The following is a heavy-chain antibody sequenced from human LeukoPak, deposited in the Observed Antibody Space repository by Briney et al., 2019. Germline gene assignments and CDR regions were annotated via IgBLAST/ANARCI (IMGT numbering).Heavy chain of an antibody. V-gene: IGHV3-48*03. Sequence: GGSLRLSCAASGFTFSSYEMNWVRQAPGKGLEWVSYISSSGSTIYYADSVKGRFTISRDNAKNSLYLQMNSLRAEDTAVYYCARVFSGPLMEGYYFDYWGQGTLVTVSS. CDR2: ISSSGSTI. CDR3: ARVFSGPLMEGYYFDY. D-gene: IGHD5-12*01. CDR1: GFTFSSYE. J-gene: IGHJ4*02.